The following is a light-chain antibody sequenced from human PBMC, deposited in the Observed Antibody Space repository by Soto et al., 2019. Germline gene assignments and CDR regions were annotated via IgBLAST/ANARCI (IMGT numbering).Light chain of an antibody. Sequence: VVVKQPPDTLSVSTGERATLSCRASQSVATNLAWYQQRPGQAPRLLIYGASKRAIGLPARFSGSGSGTEFTLTITSLQSEDFAVYYCQQYNNWPQTFGQGTKV. V-gene: IGKV3-15*01. CDR1: QSVATN. J-gene: IGKJ1*01. CDR3: QQYNNWPQT. CDR2: GAS.